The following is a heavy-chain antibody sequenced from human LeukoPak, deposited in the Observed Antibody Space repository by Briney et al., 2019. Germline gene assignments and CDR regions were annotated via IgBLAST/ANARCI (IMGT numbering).Heavy chain of an antibody. CDR3: AKGDYERSVTLDC. Sequence: PGGSLRLSCAASGFTFRGYTMTWVRQGPGKGLEWVSAISASGGNSYYADSVKGRFTTFRDNSQKTLFLQMNSLRAEDTAVYYCAKGDYERSVTLDCWGQGTLVTVSS. CDR2: ISASGGNS. V-gene: IGHV3-23*01. CDR1: GFTFRGYT. J-gene: IGHJ4*02. D-gene: IGHD3-22*01.